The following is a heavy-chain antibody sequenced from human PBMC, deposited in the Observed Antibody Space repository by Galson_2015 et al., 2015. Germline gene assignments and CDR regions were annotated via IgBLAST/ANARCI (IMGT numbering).Heavy chain of an antibody. D-gene: IGHD3-22*01. V-gene: IGHV3-30-3*01. CDR1: GFTFSSYA. CDR3: ARKYYDSSGSYYFDY. CDR2: ISYDGSNK. J-gene: IGHJ4*02. Sequence: SLRLSCAASGFTFSSYAMHWVRQAPGKGLEWVAVISYDGSNKYYADSVKGRFTISRDNSKNTLYLQMNSLRAEDTAVYYCARKYYDSSGSYYFDYWGQGTLVTVSS.